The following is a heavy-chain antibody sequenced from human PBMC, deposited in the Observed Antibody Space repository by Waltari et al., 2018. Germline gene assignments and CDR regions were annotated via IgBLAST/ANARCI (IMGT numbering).Heavy chain of an antibody. CDR1: GGSISSGDYY. D-gene: IGHD2-2*02. CDR3: ARRYCSSTSCYTSWFDP. Sequence: QVQLQESGPGLVKPSQTLSLTCTVSGGSISSGDYYWSWIRQPPGKGLEWIGYIYYRGSTYYHPSLKSRVTISVDTSKNQFSLKLSSVTAADTAVYYCARRYCSSTSCYTSWFDPWGQGTLVTVSS. CDR2: IYYRGST. J-gene: IGHJ5*02. V-gene: IGHV4-30-4*08.